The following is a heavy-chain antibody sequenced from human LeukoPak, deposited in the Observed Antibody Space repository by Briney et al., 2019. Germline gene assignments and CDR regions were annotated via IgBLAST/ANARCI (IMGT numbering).Heavy chain of an antibody. CDR1: GFTVSSNY. Sequence: PGRSLRLSCAASGFTVSSNYMSWVRQAPGKGLEWVSVIYSGGSTYYADSVKGRFTISRDNSKNTLYLQMNSLRAEDTAVYYCARDQAGLLDYWGQGTLVTVSS. D-gene: IGHD6-13*01. J-gene: IGHJ4*02. CDR3: ARDQAGLLDY. CDR2: IYSGGST. V-gene: IGHV3-53*01.